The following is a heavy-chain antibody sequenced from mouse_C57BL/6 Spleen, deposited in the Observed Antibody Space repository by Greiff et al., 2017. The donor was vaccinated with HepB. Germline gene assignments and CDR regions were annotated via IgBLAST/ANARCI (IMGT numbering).Heavy chain of an antibody. CDR1: GYTFTSYW. CDR3: ARKPVPVSYVMDY. V-gene: IGHV1-55*01. Sequence: QVQLQQPGAELVKPGASVKMSCKASGYTFTSYWITWVKQRPGQGLEWIGDIYPGSGSTNYNEKFKSKATLTVDTSSSTAYMQLSSLTSEDSAVYDCARKPVPVSYVMDYWGQGTSVTVSS. J-gene: IGHJ4*01. CDR2: IYPGSGST.